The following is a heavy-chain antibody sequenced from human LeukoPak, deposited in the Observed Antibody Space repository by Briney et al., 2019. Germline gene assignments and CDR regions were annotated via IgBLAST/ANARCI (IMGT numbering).Heavy chain of an antibody. CDR2: INSDGINT. CDR3: ARDLGQYYDTSDNWFDP. CDR1: GFTFSSYN. V-gene: IGHV3-74*01. J-gene: IGHJ5*02. Sequence: GGSLRLSCAASGFTFSSYNMNWVRQAPGKGLEWVSRINSDGINTSYADSVKGRFTISRDNAKNTLNLQMNSLRAEDTAVYYCARDLGQYYDTSDNWFDPWGQGTLVTVSS. D-gene: IGHD3-22*01.